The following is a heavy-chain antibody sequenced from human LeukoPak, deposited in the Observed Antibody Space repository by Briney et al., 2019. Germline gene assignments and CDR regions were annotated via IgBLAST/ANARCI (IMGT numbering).Heavy chain of an antibody. CDR2: INSDGSST. V-gene: IGHV3-74*01. Sequence: GGSLRLSCAASGFTFSSYWMHWVRQAPGKGLVWVSRINSDGSSTSYADSVKGRFTISRDNAKNTLYLQMNSLRAEDTAVYYCARVEGWWLPLYYYYYMDVWGKGTTVTVSS. CDR3: ARVEGWWLPLYYYYYMDV. D-gene: IGHD5-12*01. J-gene: IGHJ6*03. CDR1: GFTFSSYW.